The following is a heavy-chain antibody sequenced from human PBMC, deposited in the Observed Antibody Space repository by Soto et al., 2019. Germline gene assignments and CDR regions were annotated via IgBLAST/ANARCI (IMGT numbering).Heavy chain of an antibody. CDR1: GFTFSSYA. Sequence: QVQLVESGGGVVQPGRSLRLSCAASGFTFSSYAMHWVRQAPGKGLEWVAVISYDGSYKYYADSVKGRFTISRDNSKNTLYLQMNSLRAEDTAVYYCAREITMIVVVMSPYFDYWGQGTLVTVSS. CDR2: ISYDGSYK. V-gene: IGHV3-30-3*01. D-gene: IGHD3-22*01. CDR3: AREITMIVVVMSPYFDY. J-gene: IGHJ4*02.